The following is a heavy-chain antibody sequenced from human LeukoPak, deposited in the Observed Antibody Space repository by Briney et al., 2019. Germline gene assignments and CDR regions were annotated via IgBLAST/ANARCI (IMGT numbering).Heavy chain of an antibody. CDR2: INHSGST. Sequence: PSETLSLTCAVYGGSFSGYYWSWIRQPPGKGLEWIGEINHSGSTNYNPSLKSRVTISVDTSKNQFSLKLSSVTAADTAVYYCARGAQEENKHLDYWGQGTLVTVSS. J-gene: IGHJ4*02. V-gene: IGHV4-34*01. CDR1: GGSFSGYY. D-gene: IGHD1/OR15-1a*01. CDR3: ARGAQEENKHLDY.